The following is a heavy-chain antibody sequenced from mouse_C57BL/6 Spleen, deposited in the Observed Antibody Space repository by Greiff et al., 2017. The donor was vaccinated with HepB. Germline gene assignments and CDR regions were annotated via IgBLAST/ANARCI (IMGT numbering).Heavy chain of an antibody. V-gene: IGHV1-82*01. CDR2: IYPGDGDT. CDR3: ARQDYYGSSWDWYVDV. J-gene: IGHJ1*03. Sequence: VHLVESGPELVKPGASVKISCKASGYAFSSSWMNWVKQRPGKGLAWIGRIYPGDGDTNYNGKFKGKATLTADKSSSTAYMQLSSLTSEDSAVYFCARQDYYGSSWDWYVDVWGTGTTVTVSS. D-gene: IGHD1-1*01. CDR1: GYAFSSSW.